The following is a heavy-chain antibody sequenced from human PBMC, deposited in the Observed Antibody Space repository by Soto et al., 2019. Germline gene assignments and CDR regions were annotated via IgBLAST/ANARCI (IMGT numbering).Heavy chain of an antibody. CDR1: GGSISSYY. Sequence: SETLSLTCTVSGGSISSYYWSWIRQPAGKGLEWIGRIYTSGSTNYNPSLKSRVTMSVDTSKNQFSLKLSSVTAADTAVYYCARDVRLVKKLSNWNIYNWFDPWGQGTLVTVYS. CDR3: ARDVRLVKKLSNWNIYNWFDP. J-gene: IGHJ5*02. CDR2: IYTSGST. D-gene: IGHD1-1*01. V-gene: IGHV4-4*07.